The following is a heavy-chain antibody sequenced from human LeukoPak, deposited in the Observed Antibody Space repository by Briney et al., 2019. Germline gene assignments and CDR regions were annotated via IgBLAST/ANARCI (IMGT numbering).Heavy chain of an antibody. CDR1: GFTFSSYS. Sequence: GGSLRLSCAASGFTFSSYSMNWVRQAPGKGLEWVSSISSSSSYIYYADSVKGRFTISRDNAKNSLYLQMNSLRAEDTAVYYCARDWITAGDPGAFDIWGQGTMVTVSS. V-gene: IGHV3-21*01. J-gene: IGHJ3*02. D-gene: IGHD6-13*01. CDR3: ARDWITAGDPGAFDI. CDR2: ISSSSSYI.